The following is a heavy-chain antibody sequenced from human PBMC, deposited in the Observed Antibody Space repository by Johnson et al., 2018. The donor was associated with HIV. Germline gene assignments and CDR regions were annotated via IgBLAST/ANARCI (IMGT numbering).Heavy chain of an antibody. CDR3: AKRVHSYGYAGAFDI. V-gene: IGHV3-23*04. D-gene: IGHD5-18*01. CDR1: GFTFSSYA. Sequence: EQLVESGGGVVQPGRSLRLSCAASGFTFSSYAMSWVRQAPGKGLEWVSAISGRGGSTYYADSVKGRFTISRDNSKNTLYQQMNSLRAEDTAVYYCAKRVHSYGYAGAFDIWGQGTMVTVSS. J-gene: IGHJ3*02. CDR2: ISGRGGST.